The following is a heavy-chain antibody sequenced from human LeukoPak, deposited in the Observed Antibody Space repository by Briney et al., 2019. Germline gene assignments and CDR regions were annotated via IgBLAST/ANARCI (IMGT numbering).Heavy chain of an antibody. Sequence: VPSLKVSCKASGGTFSSYAISWVRQAPGQGLEWMGGIIPIFGTANYAQKFQGRVTITTDESTSTAYMELSSLRSEEPAEYYCARAPDSSGYYYYFDYWGQGTLVTVSS. J-gene: IGHJ4*02. CDR3: ARAPDSSGYYYYFDY. CDR1: GGTFSSYA. V-gene: IGHV1-69*05. D-gene: IGHD3-22*01. CDR2: IIPIFGTA.